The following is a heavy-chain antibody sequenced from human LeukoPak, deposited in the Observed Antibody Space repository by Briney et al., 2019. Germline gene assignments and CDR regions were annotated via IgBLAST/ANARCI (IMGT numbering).Heavy chain of an antibody. CDR2: TYYSGST. Sequence: SETLSLTCTVSGGSISSYYWGWIRQPPGKVLEWIGSTYYSGSTYYNPSLKSRVTISVDTSKNQFSLKLSSVTAADTAVYYCARERYSSSSEGAFDIWGQGTMVTVSS. V-gene: IGHV4-39*07. J-gene: IGHJ3*02. CDR3: ARERYSSSSEGAFDI. D-gene: IGHD6-6*01. CDR1: GGSISSYY.